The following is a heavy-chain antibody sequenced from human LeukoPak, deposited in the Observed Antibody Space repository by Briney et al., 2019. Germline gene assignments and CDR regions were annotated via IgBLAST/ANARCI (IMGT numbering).Heavy chain of an antibody. V-gene: IGHV3-23*01. D-gene: IGHD2-15*01. J-gene: IGHJ5*02. CDR3: AKAGGSGHNWFDP. Sequence: QTGGSLRLSCAASGFTFSSYAMSGVRQAPGKGLEGVSAISGSGGSTYYADSVKGRFTISRDNSKNTLYLQMNSLRAEDTAVYYCAKAGGSGHNWFDPWGQGTLVTVSS. CDR2: ISGSGGST. CDR1: GFTFSSYA.